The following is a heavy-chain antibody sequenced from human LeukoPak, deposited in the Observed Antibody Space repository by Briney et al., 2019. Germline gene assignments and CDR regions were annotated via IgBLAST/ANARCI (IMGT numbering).Heavy chain of an antibody. V-gene: IGHV3-23*01. J-gene: IGHJ6*02. Sequence: GGSLRLSCAASGFTFSSYVMSWVRQAPGKGLEWVSAISGSDGSTWYADSVKGRFTVSRDNSKNTLYLQMNSLTAGDTAVYYCAKAVGATRGYYYSGMDVWGQGTTVTVSS. CDR3: AKAVGATRGYYYSGMDV. CDR1: GFTFSSYV. CDR2: ISGSDGST. D-gene: IGHD1-26*01.